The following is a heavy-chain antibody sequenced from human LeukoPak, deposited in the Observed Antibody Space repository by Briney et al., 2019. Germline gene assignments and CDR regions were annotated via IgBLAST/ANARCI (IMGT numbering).Heavy chain of an antibody. V-gene: IGHV3-23*01. J-gene: IGHJ4*02. Sequence: PGGSLRLSCAASGFTFSSYAMSWVRQAPGKGLEWVSAISGSGGSTYYADSVKGRFTISRDNSKNTLYLQMNSLRAEDTAVYYCAKDPLCYYDSSYFDYWGQGTLVTVSS. CDR1: GFTFSSYA. D-gene: IGHD3-22*01. CDR3: AKDPLCYYDSSYFDY. CDR2: ISGSGGST.